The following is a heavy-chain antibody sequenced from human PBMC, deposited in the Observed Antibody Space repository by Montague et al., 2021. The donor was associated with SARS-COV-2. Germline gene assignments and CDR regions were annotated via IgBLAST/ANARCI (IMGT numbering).Heavy chain of an antibody. CDR3: AREGLNIWFDP. CDR1: NGSISSYY. Sequence: SETLSLTCTVSNGSISSYYWSWVRQPPGKRLEWIGYIYYRGSTNYNPSLESRVTMSVDTSKNQFSLKLRSVTAADTAVYFCAREGLNIWFDPWGQGTLVIVSS. V-gene: IGHV4-59*01. J-gene: IGHJ5*02. CDR2: IYYRGST.